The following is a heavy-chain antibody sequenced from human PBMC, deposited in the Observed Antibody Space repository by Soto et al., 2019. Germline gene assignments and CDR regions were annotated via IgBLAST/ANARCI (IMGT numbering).Heavy chain of an antibody. J-gene: IGHJ4*02. CDR2: ISSDGSNT. V-gene: IGHV3-74*01. Sequence: EVQLVESGGGLVQPGGSLRLSWAASGFTLSNYRMHWVRQAPGKGLLWVSRISSDGSNTGYADSVEGRFTISRDNAKNTLYLQMNSLRAEDTAVYYCARDFEGLAYWGQGTLVTVSS. D-gene: IGHD3-16*01. CDR3: ARDFEGLAY. CDR1: GFTLSNYR.